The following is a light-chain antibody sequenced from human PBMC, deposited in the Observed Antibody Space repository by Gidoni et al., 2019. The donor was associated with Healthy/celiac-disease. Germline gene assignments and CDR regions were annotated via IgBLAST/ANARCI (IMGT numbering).Light chain of an antibody. CDR2: DSS. J-gene: IGKJ3*01. CDR3: QQFNSYPLVT. V-gene: IGKV1-13*02. CDR1: QGISSA. Sequence: AIQLGHYASSLSASVGDRVTITCRASQGISSALAWYQQKPGKAPKLLIYDSSSLESGVPSRFSGSGSGTDFTLTISSLQPEDFATYYCQQFNSYPLVTFGPGTKVDIK.